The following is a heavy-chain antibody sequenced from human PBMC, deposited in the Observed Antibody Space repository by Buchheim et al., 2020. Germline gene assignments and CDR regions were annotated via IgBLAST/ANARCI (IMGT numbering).Heavy chain of an antibody. Sequence: EVQLLESGGGLVQPGGSLRLSCAASGLTFSSSAMNWVRQAPGKGLEWVSSISGGGDYTYYADSVIGRFTISRDHSERTLFLQMNSLRAEDTAVYYCTKKLLSGSYPFDNWGQGTL. CDR3: TKKLLSGSYPFDN. V-gene: IGHV3-23*01. CDR1: GLTFSSSA. D-gene: IGHD3-22*01. J-gene: IGHJ4*02. CDR2: ISGGGDYT.